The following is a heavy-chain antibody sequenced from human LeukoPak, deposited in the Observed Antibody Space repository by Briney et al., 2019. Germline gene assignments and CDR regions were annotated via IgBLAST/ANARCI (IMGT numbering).Heavy chain of an antibody. CDR2: IGGSGATI. Sequence: GGSLRLSCAASGFDFSAYGMNWVRQAPGKGLEWVSAIGGSGATIYYADSVRGRFTISRDNSKNTLYVQMNSLRAEDTAVYYCAGTYYYDSSGYSYEYWGQGTLVAVSS. J-gene: IGHJ4*02. CDR1: GFDFSAYG. V-gene: IGHV3-23*01. D-gene: IGHD3-22*01. CDR3: AGTYYYDSSGYSYEY.